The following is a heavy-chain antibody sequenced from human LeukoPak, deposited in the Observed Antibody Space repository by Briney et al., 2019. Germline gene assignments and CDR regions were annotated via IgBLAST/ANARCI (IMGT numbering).Heavy chain of an antibody. CDR3: TRGPYRVV. CDR1: GFTFGDYA. CDR2: IRSKAYGGTT. D-gene: IGHD2-15*01. J-gene: IGHJ3*01. Sequence: HSGRSLRLSCTASGFTFGDYAMSWVRQAPGKGLEWVGFIRSKAYGGTTEYAASVKGRFTISRDDSKSIAYLQMNSLKNEDTAVYYCTRGPYRVVWGQGTMVTVSS. V-gene: IGHV3-49*04.